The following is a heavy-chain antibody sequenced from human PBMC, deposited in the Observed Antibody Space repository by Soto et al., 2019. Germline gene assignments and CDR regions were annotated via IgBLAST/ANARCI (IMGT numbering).Heavy chain of an antibody. Sequence: EVQLVESGGGLVKPGGSLRVSCAASGFTFSNYTMNWVRQAPGKGLEWVSAISSSSLYIYYADSVKGRFTISRGNAKNSLYLQMNSLGAEDTAVYYCARANYDFWSGYSNYFGMDVWGQGTTVTVSS. D-gene: IGHD3-3*01. J-gene: IGHJ6*02. CDR1: GFTFSNYT. CDR2: ISSSSLYI. CDR3: ARANYDFWSGYSNYFGMDV. V-gene: IGHV3-21*01.